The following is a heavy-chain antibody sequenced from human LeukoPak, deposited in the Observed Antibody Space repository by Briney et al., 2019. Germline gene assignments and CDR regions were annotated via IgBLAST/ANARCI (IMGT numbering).Heavy chain of an antibody. J-gene: IGHJ4*02. CDR3: AGIVGATTGTAFDY. D-gene: IGHD1-26*01. Sequence: QSGGSLRLSCAASGFTFSSYEMNWVRQAPGKGLEWVSYISSSGSTIYYADSVKGRFIISRDNAKNSLYLQMNSLRAEDTAVYYCAGIVGATTGTAFDYWGQGTLVTVSS. V-gene: IGHV3-48*03. CDR2: ISSSGSTI. CDR1: GFTFSSYE.